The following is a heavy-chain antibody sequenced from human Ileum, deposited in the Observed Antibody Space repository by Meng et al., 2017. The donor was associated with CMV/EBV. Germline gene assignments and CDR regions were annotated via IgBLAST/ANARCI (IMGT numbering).Heavy chain of an antibody. CDR3: ARLAGNRKAFDF. V-gene: IGHV3-74*01. Sequence: AGSGFDFSNYWMHWVRQVPGKGLEWVSRIDNDGSLTTYAGSVKGRFTISRDNTENTLYLQMNNLRGEDTAVYYCARLAGNRKAFDFWGQGTLVTVSS. CDR1: GFDFSNYW. D-gene: IGHD2-15*01. J-gene: IGHJ4*02. CDR2: IDNDGSLT.